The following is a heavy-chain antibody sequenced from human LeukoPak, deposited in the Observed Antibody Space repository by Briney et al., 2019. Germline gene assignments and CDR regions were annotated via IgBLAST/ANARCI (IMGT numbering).Heavy chain of an antibody. V-gene: IGHV3-66*01. J-gene: IGHJ4*02. CDR3: ARGYIPYYGSGSPVDY. CDR2: IYSGGST. Sequence: HAGGSLRLSCAASGFTVSSNYMSWVRQAPGKGLEWVSVIYSGGSTYYADSVKGRFTISRDDSKNTLYLQMNSLRAEDTAVYYCARGYIPYYGSGSPVDYWGQGTLVTVSS. CDR1: GFTVSSNY. D-gene: IGHD3-10*01.